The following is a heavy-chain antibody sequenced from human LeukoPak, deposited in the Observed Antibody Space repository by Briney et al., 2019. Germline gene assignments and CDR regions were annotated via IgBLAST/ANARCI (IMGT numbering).Heavy chain of an antibody. CDR2: ISGGGGST. D-gene: IGHD4-17*01. V-gene: IGHV3-23*01. J-gene: IGHJ5*02. CDR3: TVFGDSNH. Sequence: SGGSLRLSCAASGFTFTSYSMNWVRQAPGKGLEWVSTISGGGGSTYYADSVKGRFTISRDNSKNTLYLQVNSLRAEDTAVYYCTVFGDSNHWGQGTLVTVSS. CDR1: GFTFTSYS.